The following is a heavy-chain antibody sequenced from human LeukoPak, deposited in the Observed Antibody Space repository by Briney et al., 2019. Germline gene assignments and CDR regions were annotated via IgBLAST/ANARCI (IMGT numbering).Heavy chain of an antibody. CDR2: INPSGCST. CDR1: GYTFTSYY. CDR3: ARGTVITTIGVWDY. V-gene: IGHV1-46*01. D-gene: IGHD3-22*01. J-gene: IGHJ4*02. Sequence: ASVKVSCKASGYTFTSYYMHWVRQAPGQGLEWMGLINPSGCSTSYAQKFQGRVTMTRDTSTTTDYMELSSLRSEDTAVYYCARGTVITTIGVWDYWGQGTLVTVSS.